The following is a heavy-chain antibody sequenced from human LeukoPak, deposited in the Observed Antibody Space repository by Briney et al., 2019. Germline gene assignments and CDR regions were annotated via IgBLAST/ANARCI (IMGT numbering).Heavy chain of an antibody. D-gene: IGHD4-17*01. CDR1: GFTFSSYG. CDR3: ARDPSRWDYGDYTNAFDI. J-gene: IGHJ3*02. Sequence: GGSLRLSCAASGFTFSSYGMHWVRQAPGKGLEWVAVIWYDGSNKYYADSVKGRFTISRDNSKNTLYLQMNSPRAEDTAVYYCARDPSRWDYGDYTNAFDIWGQGTMVTVSS. CDR2: IWYDGSNK. V-gene: IGHV3-33*01.